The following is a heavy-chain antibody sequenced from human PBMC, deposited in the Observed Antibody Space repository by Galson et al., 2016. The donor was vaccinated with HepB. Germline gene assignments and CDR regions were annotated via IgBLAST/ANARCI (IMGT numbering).Heavy chain of an antibody. J-gene: IGHJ5*02. Sequence: SLRLSWAGSGFTCSSYGMHWGRQAPGKGLEWVAAIQFDGSKKYYGDSVKGRFTISRDDSKNTVYLQMSSLRAEDTAIYFCARDLSYGSNWFDPRGQGTLVTVSS. CDR2: IQFDGSKK. D-gene: IGHD3-16*02. CDR3: ARDLSYGSNWFDP. CDR1: GFTCSSYG. V-gene: IGHV3-33*01.